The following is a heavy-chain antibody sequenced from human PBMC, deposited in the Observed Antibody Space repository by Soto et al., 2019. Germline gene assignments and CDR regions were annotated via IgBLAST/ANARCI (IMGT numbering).Heavy chain of an antibody. CDR3: ARGLISGSHYSGGWYYFDS. J-gene: IGHJ4*02. Sequence: SETLSLTCDVYGGSFSGYIWTWIRQTPGKGLQWIGQINHSGSANYNSSLKSRVTISVHTSKSQFSLELSSVTAADTAVYYCARGLISGSHYSGGWYYFDSWGQGTQVTVS. D-gene: IGHD1-26*01. V-gene: IGHV4-34*01. CDR2: INHSGSA. CDR1: GGSFSGYI.